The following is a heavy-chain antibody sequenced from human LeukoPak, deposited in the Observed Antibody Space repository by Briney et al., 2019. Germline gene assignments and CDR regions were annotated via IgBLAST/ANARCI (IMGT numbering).Heavy chain of an antibody. CDR1: GYSFTSYW. Sequence: GESLRISCKGSGYSFTSYWIGWVRQMPGKGLEWMGRIDPSDSYTNYSPSFQGHVTISADKSISTAYLQWSSLKASDTAMYYCASPSRTGRTSAHQAFDIWGEGTMVTVSS. CDR2: IDPSDSYT. D-gene: IGHD1-1*01. J-gene: IGHJ3*02. V-gene: IGHV5-10-1*01. CDR3: ASPSRTGRTSAHQAFDI.